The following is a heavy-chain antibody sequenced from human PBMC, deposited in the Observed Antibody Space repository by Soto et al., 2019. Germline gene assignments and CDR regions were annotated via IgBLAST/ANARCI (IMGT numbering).Heavy chain of an antibody. CDR2: ISSSSSYI. D-gene: IGHD1-26*01. Sequence: EVQLVESGGGLVKPGGSLRLSCAASGFTFSSYSMNWVRQAPGKGLEWVSSISSSSSYIYYADSVKGRFTISRDNAKNPLYLQMNSLRAEDTAVYYCARDQGGSYYKDYWGQGTLVTVSS. V-gene: IGHV3-21*01. J-gene: IGHJ4*02. CDR1: GFTFSSYS. CDR3: ARDQGGSYYKDY.